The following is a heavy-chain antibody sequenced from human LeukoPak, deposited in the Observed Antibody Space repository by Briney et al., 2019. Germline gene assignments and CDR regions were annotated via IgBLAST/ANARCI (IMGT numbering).Heavy chain of an antibody. CDR1: GYTFTSYD. J-gene: IGHJ5*02. D-gene: IGHD3-16*01. CDR2: MNPNSGNT. Sequence: ASVKVSCKASGYTFTSYDINWVRQATGQGLEWMGWMNPNSGNTGYAQKFQGRVTITRNTSISTAYMELSSLRSEDTAVYYCARRRGGSQRGGYNWFDPWGQGTLVTVSS. CDR3: ARRRGGSQRGGYNWFDP. V-gene: IGHV1-8*03.